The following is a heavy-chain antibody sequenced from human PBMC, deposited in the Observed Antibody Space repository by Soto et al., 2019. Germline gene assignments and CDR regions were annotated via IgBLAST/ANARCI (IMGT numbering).Heavy chain of an antibody. CDR1: GGSISSGDYY. D-gene: IGHD2-2*02. J-gene: IGHJ4*02. CDR3: ARTLGYCSSTSCYILDY. Sequence: LSLTFTVSGGSISSGDYYWSWIRQPPGKGLEWIGYIYYSGSTYYNPSLKSRVTISVDTPKNQFSLKLSSVTAADTAVYYCARTLGYCSSTSCYILDYWGQGTLVTVSS. V-gene: IGHV4-30-4*01. CDR2: IYYSGST.